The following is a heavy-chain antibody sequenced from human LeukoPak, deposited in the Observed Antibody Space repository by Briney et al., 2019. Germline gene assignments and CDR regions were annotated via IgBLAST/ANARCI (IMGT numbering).Heavy chain of an antibody. J-gene: IGHJ6*03. CDR1: GGSVSSYY. CDR2: IYASGST. D-gene: IGHD3-10*02. CDR3: ASTLRIPAMLSGYMDV. V-gene: IGHV4-4*07. Sequence: SETLSLTCTVSGGSVSSYYWSWIRQPAGKGLEWIGHIYASGSTNYNHSLKSRVTMSVDTSKNQFSLKLSSVTAADTAVYYCASTLRIPAMLSGYMDVWGKGTTVTVSS.